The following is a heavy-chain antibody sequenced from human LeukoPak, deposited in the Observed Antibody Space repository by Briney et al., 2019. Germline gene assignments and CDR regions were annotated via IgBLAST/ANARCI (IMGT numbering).Heavy chain of an antibody. J-gene: IGHJ4*02. CDR2: ISSTSWYL. CDR1: GFTFTSYT. CDR3: ARDSFPDDY. V-gene: IGHV3-21*01. Sequence: GESLRLSCAASGFTFTSYTMNWVRQAPGKGLEWVSSISSTSWYLYHADSMKGRFTTSRDNAKNSVYLQMNGLRAEDTAVYYCARDSFPDDYWGQGTLVTVSS. D-gene: IGHD1-14*01.